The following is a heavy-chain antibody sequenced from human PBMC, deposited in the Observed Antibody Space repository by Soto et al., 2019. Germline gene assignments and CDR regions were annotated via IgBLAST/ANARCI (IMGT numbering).Heavy chain of an antibody. V-gene: IGHV3-7*04. Sequence: GGSLRLSCAASGFTYSSQWLSWLRRAAGKALDWVANIRTDVSEKYYADSVKGRFTVSRDNTQKSVFLQMNSLRAEDVAVYYCTRVHMLDLPAASPWFDPCGQGPRVTVDS. CDR1: GFTYSSQW. J-gene: IGHJ5*02. D-gene: IGHD2-2*01. CDR3: TRVHMLDLPAASPWFDP. CDR2: IRTDVSEK.